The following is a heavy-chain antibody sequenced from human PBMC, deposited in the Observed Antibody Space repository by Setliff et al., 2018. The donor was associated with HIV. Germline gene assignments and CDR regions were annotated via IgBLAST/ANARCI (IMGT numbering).Heavy chain of an antibody. V-gene: IGHV4-31*03. CDR3: TRHLPVYYGSGVSYYFDY. Sequence: SETLSLTCTVSGGSISSGGYSWSWIRQYPGKGLEWIGYIYYSGSTYYNPPLKSRVTISLDTSKNEVSLKLTSVTAADTAMYYCTRHLPVYYGSGVSYYFDYWGQGTLVTVSS. J-gene: IGHJ4*02. D-gene: IGHD3-10*01. CDR2: IYYSGST. CDR1: GGSISSGGYS.